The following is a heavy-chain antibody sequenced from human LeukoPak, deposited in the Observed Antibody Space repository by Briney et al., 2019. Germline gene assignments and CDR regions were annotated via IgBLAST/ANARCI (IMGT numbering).Heavy chain of an antibody. J-gene: IGHJ6*02. D-gene: IGHD4-17*01. V-gene: IGHV3-30*18. CDR2: ISYDGSNK. CDR1: GFTFSSYG. CDR3: AKDYGDQSYYYYGMDV. Sequence: QPGRSLRLSCAASGFTFSSYGMHWVRQAPGNGLEWVAVISYDGSNKYYADSVKGRFTISRDNSKNTLYLQMNSLRAEDTAVYYCAKDYGDQSYYYYGMDVWGQGTTVTVSS.